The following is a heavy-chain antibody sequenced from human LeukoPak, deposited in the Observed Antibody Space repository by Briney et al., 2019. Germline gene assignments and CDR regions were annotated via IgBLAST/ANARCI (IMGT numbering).Heavy chain of an antibody. CDR3: ARDSYYDFWSGYVNWFDP. CDR2: MFSSGIS. CDR1: GGPIGAYY. D-gene: IGHD3-3*01. V-gene: IGHV4-4*07. Sequence: PSETLSLTCSVSGGPIGAYYWSWIRQPAGKGLEWIGRMFSSGISTYNPSLRSRVTMSVDTSKNQISLSLRSVTAADTAVYYCARDSYYDFWSGYVNWFDPWGQGTLVIVSP. J-gene: IGHJ5*02.